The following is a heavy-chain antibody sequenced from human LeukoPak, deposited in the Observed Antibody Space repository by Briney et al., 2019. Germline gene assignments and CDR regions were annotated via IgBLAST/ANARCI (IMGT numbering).Heavy chain of an antibody. CDR3: ARAPLPFASGVVY. CDR2: INHSGST. V-gene: IGHV4-39*07. Sequence: SETLSLTCTVSGGSISSGGYYWSWIRQPPGKGLEWIGEINHSGSTNYNPSLKSRVTISVDTSKNQFSLKLSSVTAADTAVYYCARAPLPFASGVVYWGQGTLVTVSS. J-gene: IGHJ4*02. D-gene: IGHD3-10*01. CDR1: GGSISSGGYY.